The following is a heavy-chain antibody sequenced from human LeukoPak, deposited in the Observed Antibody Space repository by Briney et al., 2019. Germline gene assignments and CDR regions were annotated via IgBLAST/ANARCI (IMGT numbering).Heavy chain of an antibody. CDR2: ISAYNGNT. D-gene: IGHD2-21*02. Sequence: GASVKVSCKASGYTFTSYGISWVRQAPGQGLEWMGWISAYNGNTNYAQKLQGRVTMTTDTSTSTAYTKLRSLRSDDTAVYYCAVTALTLPFDYWGQGTLVTVSS. CDR1: GYTFTSYG. CDR3: AVTALTLPFDY. V-gene: IGHV1-18*01. J-gene: IGHJ4*02.